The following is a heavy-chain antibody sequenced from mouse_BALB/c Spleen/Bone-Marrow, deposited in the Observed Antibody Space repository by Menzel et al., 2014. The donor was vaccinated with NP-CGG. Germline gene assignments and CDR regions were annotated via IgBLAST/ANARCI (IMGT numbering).Heavy chain of an antibody. D-gene: IGHD1-2*01. CDR3: AKNYYYGYVAY. CDR1: GFDFSRYW. V-gene: IGHV4-1*02. CDR2: INPDSSTI. Sequence: EVKPQESGGGLVQPGGSLKLSCAASGFDFSRYWVTWVRQAPGKGLEWIGEINPDSSTINYTPSLKDKFIISRDNAKNTLYLQMSKVRSEDTALYYCAKNYYYGYVAYWGQGTLVTVSA. J-gene: IGHJ3*01.